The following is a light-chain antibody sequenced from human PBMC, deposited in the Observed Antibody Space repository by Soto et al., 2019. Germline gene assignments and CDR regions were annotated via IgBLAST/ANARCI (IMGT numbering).Light chain of an antibody. CDR2: AAS. CDR3: QQYGGSLPVT. Sequence: EIVLTQSPGTLSLSPGERATLSCRASQSVTNNYLAWYQQKPGQAPRLLIYAASSRATGIPDRFSGSGSGTYFTLTISRLEPEDFAVYYCQQYGGSLPVTFGGGTNVEIK. J-gene: IGKJ4*01. CDR1: QSVTNNY. V-gene: IGKV3-20*01.